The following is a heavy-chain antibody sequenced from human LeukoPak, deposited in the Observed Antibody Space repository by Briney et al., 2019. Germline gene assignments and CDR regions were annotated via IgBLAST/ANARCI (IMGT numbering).Heavy chain of an antibody. D-gene: IGHD3-10*01. Sequence: ASVKVSCKASGYTFTGYYMHWVRQAPGQGHEWMGWINPNSGGTNYAQKFRGRVTMTRDTSISTAYMELSRLRSDDTAVYYCARVGITMLRGAFDYWGQGTLVTVSS. CDR1: GYTFTGYY. CDR2: INPNSGGT. J-gene: IGHJ4*02. V-gene: IGHV1-2*02. CDR3: ARVGITMLRGAFDY.